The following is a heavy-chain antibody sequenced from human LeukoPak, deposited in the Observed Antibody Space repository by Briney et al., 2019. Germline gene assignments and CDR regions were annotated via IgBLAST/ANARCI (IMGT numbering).Heavy chain of an antibody. CDR3: ARGGGDSNWFDP. CDR1: GGSISSGGYS. Sequence: PSETLSLTCAVSGGSISSGGYSWSWIRQPPGKGLEWIGYIYHSGSTYYNSSLKSRVTISVDRSKNQFSLKLSSVTAADTAVYYCARGGGDSNWFDPWGQGTLVTVSS. CDR2: IYHSGST. V-gene: IGHV4-30-2*01. J-gene: IGHJ5*02. D-gene: IGHD4-17*01.